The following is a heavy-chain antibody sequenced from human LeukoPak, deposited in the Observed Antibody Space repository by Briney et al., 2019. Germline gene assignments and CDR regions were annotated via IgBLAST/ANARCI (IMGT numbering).Heavy chain of an antibody. CDR1: GGSISSYY. J-gene: IGHJ5*01. CDR2: IYYSGST. CDR3: ARDRNHDRGNYGWFDS. V-gene: IGHV4-59*12. D-gene: IGHD4-11*01. Sequence: SETLSLTCTVSGGSISSYYWSWIRQPPGKGLEGIGYIYYSGSTNYNPSLTSRVTISVDTSKNQFSLQLNSVTPEDTAMYYCARDRNHDRGNYGWFDSWGQGTLVTVSS.